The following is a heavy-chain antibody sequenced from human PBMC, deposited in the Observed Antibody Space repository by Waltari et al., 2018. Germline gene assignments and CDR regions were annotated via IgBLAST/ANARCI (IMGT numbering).Heavy chain of an antibody. V-gene: IGHV4-59*01. D-gene: IGHD3-3*01. CDR1: GGSISSYY. Sequence: QVQLQESGPGLVKPSETLSLTCTVSGGSISSYYWSWIRQPPGKGLEWIGYIYYSGSTNHNPSLQIRVTRSVDTSKNQFSLKLSSVTAADTAVYYCARLVSFWSGYYTRSKVYYFDYWGQGTLVTVSS. CDR3: ARLVSFWSGYYTRSKVYYFDY. J-gene: IGHJ4*02. CDR2: IYYSGST.